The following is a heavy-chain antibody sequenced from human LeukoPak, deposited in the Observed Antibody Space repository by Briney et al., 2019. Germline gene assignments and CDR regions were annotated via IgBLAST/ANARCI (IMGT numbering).Heavy chain of an antibody. V-gene: IGHV3-23*01. D-gene: IGHD4-17*01. CDR2: IICRSGST. Sequence: PGGSLRLSCVASGFSFNNYAMNWVRQAPGKGLEGVSLIICRSGSTFYADCVEGRFTISRDKSKKTLYLQMNSLSAEDTAFYYCARGGTDYGDYFYFDYWGQATLVTVSS. CDR3: ARGGTDYGDYFYFDY. CDR1: GFSFNNYA. J-gene: IGHJ4*02.